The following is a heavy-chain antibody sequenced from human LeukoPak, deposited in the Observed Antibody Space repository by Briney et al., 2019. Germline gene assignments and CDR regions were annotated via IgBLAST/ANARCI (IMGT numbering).Heavy chain of an antibody. V-gene: IGHV4-59*08. D-gene: IGHD2-8*01. J-gene: IGHJ5*02. CDR1: GGSINSYY. CDR2: IYYGGST. CDR3: ARHSRMGYYS. Sequence: PSETLSLTCTVSGGSINSYYWSWIRQPPGKGLEWIGYIYYGGSTNYNPSLKSRVTISVDTSKKQFSLKLSSVTAADTAIYYCARHSRMGYYSWGQGTLVTVSS.